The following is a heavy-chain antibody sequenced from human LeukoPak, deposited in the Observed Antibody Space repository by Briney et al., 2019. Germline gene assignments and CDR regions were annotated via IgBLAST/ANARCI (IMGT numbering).Heavy chain of an antibody. D-gene: IGHD2-2*01. Sequence: KSGGSLRLSCTASGFTFGDYAMSWFRQAPGKGLEWVGFIRSKAYGGTTEYAASVKGRFTISRDDSKSIAYLQMNSLKTEDTAVYYCARGTHCSSTSCSVYWGQGTLVTVSS. CDR1: GFTFGDYA. CDR3: ARGTHCSSTSCSVY. V-gene: IGHV3-49*05. J-gene: IGHJ4*02. CDR2: IRSKAYGGTT.